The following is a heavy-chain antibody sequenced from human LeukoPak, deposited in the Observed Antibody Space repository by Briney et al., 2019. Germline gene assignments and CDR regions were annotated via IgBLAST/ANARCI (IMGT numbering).Heavy chain of an antibody. D-gene: IGHD3-3*01. CDR3: AKDGDAVLRFLEWFDY. CDR1: GFTFSSYA. V-gene: IGHV3-23*01. Sequence: GGSLRLSCAASGFTFSSYAMSWVRQAPGKGLEWVSAISGSGGSTCYADSVKGRFTISRDNSKNTLYLQMNSLRAEDTAVYYCAKDGDAVLRFLEWFDYWGQGTLVTVSS. J-gene: IGHJ4*02. CDR2: ISGSGGST.